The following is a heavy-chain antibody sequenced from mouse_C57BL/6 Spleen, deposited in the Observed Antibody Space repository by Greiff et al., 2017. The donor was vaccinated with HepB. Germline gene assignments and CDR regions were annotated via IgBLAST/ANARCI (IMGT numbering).Heavy chain of an antibody. D-gene: IGHD1-1*01. CDR1: GFTFSSYA. V-gene: IGHV5-4*01. Sequence: EVMLVESGGGLVKPGGSLKLSCAASGFTFSSYALSWVRQTPEKRLEWVATISDGGSYTYYQDNVKGRFTISRDNAKNNLYLQMSQLKSEDTAMYYCARDGGYYGSSSFDYWGQGTTLTVSS. CDR3: ARDGGYYGSSSFDY. J-gene: IGHJ2*01. CDR2: ISDGGSYT.